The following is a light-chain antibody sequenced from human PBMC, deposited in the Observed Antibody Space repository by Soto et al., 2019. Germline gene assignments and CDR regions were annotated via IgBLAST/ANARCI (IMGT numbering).Light chain of an antibody. V-gene: IGLV2-14*01. CDR3: SSYTSSSTPYV. Sequence: PALTKPASVTGSHGQSITISCNETSSDVGVYNYVSWYQQHPGKVPKLMIYDVSNRPSGVSNRFSGSKSGNTASLTISGLQAEDEADYYCSSYTSSSTPYVFGTGTKVTXL. J-gene: IGLJ1*01. CDR2: DVS. CDR1: SSDVGVYNY.